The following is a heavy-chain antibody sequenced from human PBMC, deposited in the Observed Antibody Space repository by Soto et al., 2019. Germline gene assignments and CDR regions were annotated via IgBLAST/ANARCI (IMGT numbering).Heavy chain of an antibody. CDR2: IYYSGST. J-gene: IGHJ4*02. CDR3: ARGSGGYALPHDY. CDR1: GGSISSYY. D-gene: IGHD5-12*01. Sequence: QVQLQESGPGLMKPSETLSLTCTVSGGSISSYYWSWIRQPPGKGLEWIGYIYYSGSTNYNPSLKSRVTISVDTSKNQFSLKLSSVTAADTAVYYCARGSGGYALPHDYWGQGTLVTVSS. V-gene: IGHV4-59*01.